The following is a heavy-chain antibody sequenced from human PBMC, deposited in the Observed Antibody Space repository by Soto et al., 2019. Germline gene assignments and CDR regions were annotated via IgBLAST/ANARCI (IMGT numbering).Heavy chain of an antibody. CDR1: GGSFSGYY. CDR3: ARALSRITIFGVVIAVREYYFDY. D-gene: IGHD3-3*01. J-gene: IGHJ4*02. Sequence: PSETLSLTCAVYGGSFSGYYWSWIRQPPGKGLEWIGEINHSGSTNYNPSLKCRVTISVDTSKNQFSLRLSSVTAADTAVYYCARALSRITIFGVVIAVREYYFDYWGQGTLVTVSS. CDR2: INHSGST. V-gene: IGHV4-34*01.